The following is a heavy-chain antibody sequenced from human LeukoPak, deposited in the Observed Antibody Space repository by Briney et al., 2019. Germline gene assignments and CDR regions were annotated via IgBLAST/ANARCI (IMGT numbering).Heavy chain of an antibody. CDR3: ARDNGDYNYFDY. V-gene: IGHV1-18*01. D-gene: IGHD4-17*01. CDR1: GYTFTSYG. CDR2: ISAYNGNT. J-gene: IGHJ4*02. Sequence: ASVKVSCKASGYTFTSYGISWVRQAPGQGPEWMGWISAYNGNTNYAQKLQGRVTMTTDTSTSTAYMELRSLRSEDTAVYYCARDNGDYNYFDYWGQGTLVTVSS.